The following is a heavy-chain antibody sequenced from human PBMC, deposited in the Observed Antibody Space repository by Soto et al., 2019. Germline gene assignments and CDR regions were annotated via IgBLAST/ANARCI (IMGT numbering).Heavy chain of an antibody. Sequence: SETLSLTCTFSGGSISSSSYYWGWIRQPPGKGLEWIGSIYYSGSTYYNPSLKSRVTISVDTSKNQFSLKLSSVTAADTAVYYCASPPDYGDYLSFDYWGQGTLVTVSS. D-gene: IGHD4-17*01. CDR3: ASPPDYGDYLSFDY. J-gene: IGHJ4*02. CDR1: GGSISSSSYY. V-gene: IGHV4-39*01. CDR2: IYYSGST.